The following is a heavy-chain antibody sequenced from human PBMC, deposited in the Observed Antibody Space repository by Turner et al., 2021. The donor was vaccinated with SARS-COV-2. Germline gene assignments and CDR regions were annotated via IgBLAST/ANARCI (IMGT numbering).Heavy chain of an antibody. J-gene: IGHJ4*02. D-gene: IGHD3-9*01. CDR1: GVTFSSYG. CDR2: ISYDGSNK. Sequence: QVQLVESGGGVVQPVRSLRLSCAASGVTFSSYGMHWVRQAPGKGLEWVAVISYDGSNKYYADSVKGRFTISRDNSKNTLYLQMNSLRAEDTAVYYCAKGGWYYDILTGSYFEYWGQGTLVTVSS. V-gene: IGHV3-30*18. CDR3: AKGGWYYDILTGSYFEY.